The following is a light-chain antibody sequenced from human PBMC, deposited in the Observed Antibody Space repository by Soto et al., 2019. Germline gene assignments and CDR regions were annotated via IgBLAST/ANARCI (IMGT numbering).Light chain of an antibody. CDR3: SSYTSSSTLYV. CDR1: SSDVGGYNY. J-gene: IGLJ1*01. CDR2: DVS. V-gene: IGLV2-14*03. Sequence: QSALTLPASVSGSPGQSITISCTGTSSDVGGYNYVSWYQQHPGKAPKLMIYDVSNRPSGVSNRFSGSKSGNTASLTISGLQAEDEADYYCSSYTSSSTLYVFGTGTTVTVL.